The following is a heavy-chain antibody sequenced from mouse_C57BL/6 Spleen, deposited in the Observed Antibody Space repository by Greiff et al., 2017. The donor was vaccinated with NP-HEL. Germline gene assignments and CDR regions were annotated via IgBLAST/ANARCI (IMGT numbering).Heavy chain of an antibody. CDR3: ARHDYDSYYYAMDY. J-gene: IGHJ4*01. Sequence: EVQVVESGGDLVKPGGSLKLSCAASGFTFSSYGMSWVRQTPDKRLEWVATISSGGSYTYYPDSVKGRFTISRDNAKNTLYLQMSSLKSEDTAMYYCARHDYDSYYYAMDYWGQGTSVTVSS. D-gene: IGHD2-4*01. CDR1: GFTFSSYG. V-gene: IGHV5-6*01. CDR2: ISSGGSYT.